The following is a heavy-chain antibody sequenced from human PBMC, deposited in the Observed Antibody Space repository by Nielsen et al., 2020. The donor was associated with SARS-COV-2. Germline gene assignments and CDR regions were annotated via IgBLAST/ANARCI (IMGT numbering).Heavy chain of an antibody. V-gene: IGHV3-21*04. CDR2: ISSSSSYI. D-gene: IGHD3-10*01. J-gene: IGHJ4*02. CDR1: GFTFSSYS. CDR3: AKDTGPYGSGSQIDY. Sequence: GESLKISCAASGFTFSSYSMNWVRQAPGKGLEWVSSISSSSSYIYYADSVKGRFTISRDNAKNSLYLQMNSLRAEDTALYYCAKDTGPYGSGSQIDYWGQGTLVTVSS.